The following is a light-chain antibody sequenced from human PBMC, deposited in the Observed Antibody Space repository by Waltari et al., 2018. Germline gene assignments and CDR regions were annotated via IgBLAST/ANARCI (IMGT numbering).Light chain of an antibody. CDR1: QSISSY. CDR3: QQSYSALT. CDR2: AAS. Sequence: DIQMTQSPFPLAASVGDRGPITCRASQSISSYLNWYQQKPGKAPKPLIYAASSLQSGVPSRFSGSGSGTDFTLTISSLQPEDFATYYCQQSYSALTFGGGTKVEIK. J-gene: IGKJ4*01. V-gene: IGKV1-39*01.